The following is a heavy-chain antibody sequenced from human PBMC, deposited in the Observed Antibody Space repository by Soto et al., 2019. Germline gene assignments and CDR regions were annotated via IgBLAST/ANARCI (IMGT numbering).Heavy chain of an antibody. D-gene: IGHD3-22*01. V-gene: IGHV3-30-3*01. J-gene: IGHJ6*02. Sequence: GGSLRLSCAASGFTFSSYAMHWVRQAPGKGLEWVAVISYDGSNKYYADSVKGRFTISRDNSKNTLYLQMNSLRAEDTAVYYCARAYYYDSSGYYYGRGYYYYGMDVWGQGTTVTVSS. CDR3: ARAYYYDSSGYYYGRGYYYYGMDV. CDR1: GFTFSSYA. CDR2: ISYDGSNK.